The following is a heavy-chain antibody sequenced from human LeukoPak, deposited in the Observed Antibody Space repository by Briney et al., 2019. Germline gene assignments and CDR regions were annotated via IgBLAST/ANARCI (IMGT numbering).Heavy chain of an antibody. CDR3: ARVWTTVTTSAFDI. J-gene: IGHJ3*02. CDR1: GGSISSYY. Sequence: SETLSLTCTVSGGSISSYYWSWIRQPPGKGLEWIGYIYYSGSTNYNPSLKSRVTISVDTSKNQFSLKLSSVTAADTAVYYCARVWTTVTTSAFDIWAKGQWSPSLQ. V-gene: IGHV4-59*08. D-gene: IGHD4-17*01. CDR2: IYYSGST.